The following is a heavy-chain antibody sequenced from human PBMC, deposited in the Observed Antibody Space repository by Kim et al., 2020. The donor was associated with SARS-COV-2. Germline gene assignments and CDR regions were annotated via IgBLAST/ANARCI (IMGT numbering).Heavy chain of an antibody. Sequence: ASVKVSCKASGYTFTSYDINWVRQATGQGLEWMGWMNPNSGNTGYAQKFQGRVTMTRNTSISTAYMELSSLRSEDTGVYYCARADRGIVGATVYYFDYWGQRTLVTISS. CDR2: MNPNSGNT. CDR3: ARADRGIVGATVYYFDY. D-gene: IGHD1-26*01. V-gene: IGHV1-8*02. CDR1: GYTFTSYD. J-gene: IGHJ4*02.